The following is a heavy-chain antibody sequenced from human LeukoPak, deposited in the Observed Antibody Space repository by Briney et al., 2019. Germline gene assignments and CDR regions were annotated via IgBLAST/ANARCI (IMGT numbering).Heavy chain of an antibody. CDR2: INSDGSST. Sequence: GGSLRLSCAASGFTFSSYWMHWVRQAPGKGLVWVSRINSDGSSTSYADSVKGRFTISRDNAKNTLYPQMNSLRAEDTAVYYCARVSMIVVEVASSPKDAFDIWGQGAMVTVPS. J-gene: IGHJ3*02. V-gene: IGHV3-74*01. CDR3: ARVSMIVVEVASSPKDAFDI. CDR1: GFTFSSYW. D-gene: IGHD3-22*01.